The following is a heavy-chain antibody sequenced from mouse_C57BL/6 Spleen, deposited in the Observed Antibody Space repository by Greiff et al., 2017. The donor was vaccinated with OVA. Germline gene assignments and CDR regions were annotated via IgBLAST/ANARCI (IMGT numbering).Heavy chain of an antibody. CDR2: ISSGSSTI. V-gene: IGHV5-17*01. J-gene: IGHJ3*01. CDR1: GFTFSDYG. CDR3: APLGFAY. Sequence: EVMLVESGGGLVKPGGSLKLSCAASGFTFSDYGMHWVRQAPEKGLEWVAYISSGSSTIYYADTVKGRFTISIDNAKNTLFLQMTSLRSEDTAMYYCAPLGFAYWGQGTLVTVSA.